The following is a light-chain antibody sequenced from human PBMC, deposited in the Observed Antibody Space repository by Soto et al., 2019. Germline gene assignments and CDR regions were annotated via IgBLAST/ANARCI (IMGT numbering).Light chain of an antibody. CDR2: SAT. V-gene: IGKV1-12*01. CDR3: QQANILPPV. CDR1: QDIRSR. Sequence: IEMTQSPSSVSASVGDRVTITCRASQDIRSRLAWYQHKPGKAPNLLIYSATTLQSGVPYRFSGSGSGTYFTLTISSLQPEDFATYYCQQANILPPVFGGGTRVEIK. J-gene: IGKJ4*01.